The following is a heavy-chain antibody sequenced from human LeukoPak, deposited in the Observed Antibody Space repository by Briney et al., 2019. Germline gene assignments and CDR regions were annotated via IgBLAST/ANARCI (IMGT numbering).Heavy chain of an antibody. CDR1: GFTFSSYG. D-gene: IGHD5-24*01. V-gene: IGHV3-30*02. CDR2: IRYYGSNK. CDR3: AKDVMEMATITGDDY. J-gene: IGHJ4*02. Sequence: GGSLRLSCAASGFTFSSYGMHWVRHAPGKGLEWVAFIRYYGSNKYYADSVKGRFTISRDNSKNTLYMQMNSLRAEDTAVYYCAKDVMEMATITGDDYWGQGTLVTVSS.